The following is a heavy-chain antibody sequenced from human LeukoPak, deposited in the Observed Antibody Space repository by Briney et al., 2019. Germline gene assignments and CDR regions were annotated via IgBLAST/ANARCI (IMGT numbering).Heavy chain of an antibody. CDR1: GFTFSSYA. Sequence: PGRSLRLSCAASGFTFSSYAMHWVRQAPGKGLEWVANTKQDGSEKYYVDSVKGRFTISRDNAKNSLYLQMNSLRAEDTAVYYCAREECSGGSCYSLYYYYGMDVWGQGTTVTVSS. CDR2: TKQDGSEK. CDR3: AREECSGGSCYSLYYYYGMDV. V-gene: IGHV3-7*01. D-gene: IGHD2-15*01. J-gene: IGHJ6*02.